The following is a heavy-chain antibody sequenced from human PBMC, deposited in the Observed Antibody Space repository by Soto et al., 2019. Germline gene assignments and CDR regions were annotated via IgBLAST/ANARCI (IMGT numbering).Heavy chain of an antibody. Sequence: SETLSLTCTVSGGSISSYYWSWIRQPPGKGLEWIGYIYYSGSTNYNPSLKSRVTISVDTSKNQFSLKLSSVTAADTAVYYCARGSYCSSTSCYPYYYYYYMDVWGKGTTVTVSS. CDR1: GGSISSYY. V-gene: IGHV4-59*01. CDR2: IYYSGST. J-gene: IGHJ6*03. CDR3: ARGSYCSSTSCYPYYYYYYMDV. D-gene: IGHD2-2*01.